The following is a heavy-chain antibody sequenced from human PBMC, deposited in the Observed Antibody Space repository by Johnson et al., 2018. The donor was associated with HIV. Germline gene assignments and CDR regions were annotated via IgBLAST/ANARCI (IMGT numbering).Heavy chain of an antibody. CDR2: ISYDGSNK. Sequence: QVQLVESGGGVVQPGRSLRLSCAASGFTFSSYAMHWVRQAPGKGLEWVAVISYDGSNKYYADSVKGRFTISRDNSKNTLYLQMNSLRGEDTAVYYCASGDNVGAYWAPLDAFDIWGQGTMVTVSS. CDR1: GFTFSSYA. D-gene: IGHD2-15*01. CDR3: ASGDNVGAYWAPLDAFDI. J-gene: IGHJ3*02. V-gene: IGHV3-30-3*01.